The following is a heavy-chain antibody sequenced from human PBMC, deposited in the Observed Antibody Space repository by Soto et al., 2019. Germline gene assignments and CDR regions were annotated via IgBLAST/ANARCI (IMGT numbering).Heavy chain of an antibody. D-gene: IGHD2-15*01. CDR1: GYSISSSNW. V-gene: IGHV4-28*02. J-gene: IGHJ4*02. Sequence: PSETLSLTCAVSGYSISSSNWWGWIRQPPGKGLEWIWHIYYSGTIYHNPSLKSRVTMSVDTSKNQFSLKLSSVTAVDTAVYYCVRVWGSEAGGLNDCWGQGTLATVFS. CDR3: VRVWGSEAGGLNDC. CDR2: IYYSGTI.